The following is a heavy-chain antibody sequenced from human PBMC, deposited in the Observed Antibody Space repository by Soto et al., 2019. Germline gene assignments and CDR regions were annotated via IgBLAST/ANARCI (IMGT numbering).Heavy chain of an antibody. D-gene: IGHD3-3*01. V-gene: IGHV3-49*04. J-gene: IGHJ6*02. CDR1: GFTFGDYA. CDR2: ITNKAYGGTT. Sequence: HPGGSLRLSCTASGFTFGDYAMSWVRQAPGKGLEWVGFITNKAYGGTTEYAASVKGRFTISRDDSKSISYLQMNNPKTEDTDVYYCTSVENDWSGYYWSSIRYGMDVWGQGTTVSVSS. CDR3: TSVENDWSGYYWSSIRYGMDV.